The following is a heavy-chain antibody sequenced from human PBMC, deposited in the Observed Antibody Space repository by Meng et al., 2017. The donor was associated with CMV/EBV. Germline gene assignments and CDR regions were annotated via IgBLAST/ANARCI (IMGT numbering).Heavy chain of an antibody. D-gene: IGHD4-11*01. J-gene: IGHJ5*02. CDR1: GYPSTGYY. CDR3: ARGPLGEYSNYDAP. V-gene: IGHV1-2*02. CDR2: INPNSGGT. Sequence: AHAGPGVKKPWCSVKASCKPSGYPSTGYYMHWVRQASGRGLEWKGWINPNSGGTHNEQKFQGRVTMTRDTSISTAYMELSRLRSDDTAVYYCARGPLGEYSNYDAPWGQGTLVTVSS.